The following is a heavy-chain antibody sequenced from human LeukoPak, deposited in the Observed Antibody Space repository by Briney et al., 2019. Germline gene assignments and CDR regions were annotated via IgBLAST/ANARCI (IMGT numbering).Heavy chain of an antibody. Sequence: ASVKVSCKASEYTFTAYYIHWVRQAPGQGLEWMGWINPNSGGTHYAQKFQGWVTMTRDTSINTAYMELNRLRSDDTAVYYCARDMYESDSSGSQEYYYNMDVWGQGTTVTVSS. V-gene: IGHV1-2*04. CDR2: INPNSGGT. CDR1: EYTFTAYY. CDR3: ARDMYESDSSGSQEYYYNMDV. J-gene: IGHJ6*02. D-gene: IGHD3-22*01.